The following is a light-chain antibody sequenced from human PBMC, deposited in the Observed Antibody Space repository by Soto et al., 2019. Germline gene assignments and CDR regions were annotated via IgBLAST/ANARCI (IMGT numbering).Light chain of an antibody. V-gene: IGKV1D-8*02. CDR2: AAS. Sequence: ILMAPSPSLLSAFSRDQVTLRFRMSQGISSYLAWYQQKPGKAPKLLIYAASSLQSGVPSRFSGSGSGTEFTLTISSLQPDDFATYNCQQYNSYWTFGQGTKVDIK. J-gene: IGKJ1*01. CDR3: QQYNSYWT. CDR1: QGISSY.